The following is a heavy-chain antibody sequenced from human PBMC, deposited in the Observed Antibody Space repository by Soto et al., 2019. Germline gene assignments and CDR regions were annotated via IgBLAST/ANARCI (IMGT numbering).Heavy chain of an antibody. CDR2: IWYDGSNK. CDR3: ARDLGGSYDSSGYYDYHWFDP. D-gene: IGHD3-22*01. Sequence: PGGSLRLSCAASGFTFSSYGMHWVRQAPGKGLEWVAVIWYDGSNKYYADSVKGRFTISRDNSKNTLYLQMNSLRAEDTAVYYCARDLGGSYDSSGYYDYHWFDPWGQGTLVTVSS. CDR1: GFTFSSYG. J-gene: IGHJ5*02. V-gene: IGHV3-33*01.